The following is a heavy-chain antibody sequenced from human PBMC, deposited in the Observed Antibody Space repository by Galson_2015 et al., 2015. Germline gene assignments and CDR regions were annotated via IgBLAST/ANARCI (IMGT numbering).Heavy chain of an antibody. Sequence: SVKVSCKASGGTFSSYAISWVRQAPGQGLEWMGGIIPIFGIANYAQKFQGRVTITADKSTSTAYMELSSLRSEDTAVYYCASYRSSGWYYFDYWGQGTLVTVSS. CDR1: GGTFSSYA. V-gene: IGHV1-69*10. CDR2: IIPIFGIA. CDR3: ASYRSSGWYYFDY. D-gene: IGHD6-19*01. J-gene: IGHJ4*02.